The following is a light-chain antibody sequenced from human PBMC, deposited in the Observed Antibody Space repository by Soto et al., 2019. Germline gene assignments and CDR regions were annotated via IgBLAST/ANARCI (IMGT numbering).Light chain of an antibody. CDR3: QTWGTGIRV. CDR1: SGHSNYA. V-gene: IGLV4-69*01. J-gene: IGLJ1*01. Sequence: QLVLTQSPSASASLGASVKLTCTLSSGHSNYAIAWHQQQPEKGPRYLMKVNSDGSHRKGDGIPDRFSGSSSGAQRYLTISSLQSEVEADYYCQTWGTGIRVFGTGTKVTVL. CDR2: VNSDGSH.